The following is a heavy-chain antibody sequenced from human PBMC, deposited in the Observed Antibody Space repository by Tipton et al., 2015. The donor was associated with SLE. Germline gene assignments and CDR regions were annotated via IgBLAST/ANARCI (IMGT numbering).Heavy chain of an antibody. V-gene: IGHV4-59*01. CDR2: ISYSGRT. Sequence: TLSLTCSVSGDSISSYYWTWIRQPPGKGLEWIAYISYSGRTNYNPSLKSRVTMSVDTSKNQFSLKLTSVTAADTAVYYCARLDFWSGLYYLDYWGQGTLVTVSS. CDR1: GDSISSYY. J-gene: IGHJ4*02. CDR3: ARLDFWSGLYYLDY. D-gene: IGHD3-3*01.